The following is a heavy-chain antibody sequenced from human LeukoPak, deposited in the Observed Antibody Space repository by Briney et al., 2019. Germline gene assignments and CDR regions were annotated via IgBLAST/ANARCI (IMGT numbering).Heavy chain of an antibody. J-gene: IGHJ6*02. CDR2: ISGSGGST. V-gene: IGHV3-23*01. CDR3: AKDGPELRYFDWSKPYYYGMDV. D-gene: IGHD3-9*01. CDR1: GFTFSSYA. Sequence: GGSLRLSCAASGFTFSSYAMSWVRQAPGKRLEWVSAISGSGGSTYYADSVKGRFTISRDNSKNTLYLQMNSLRAEDTAVYYCAKDGPELRYFDWSKPYYYGMDVWGQGTTVTVSS.